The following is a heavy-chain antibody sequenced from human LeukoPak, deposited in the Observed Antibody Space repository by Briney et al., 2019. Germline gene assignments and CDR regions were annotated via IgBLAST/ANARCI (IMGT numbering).Heavy chain of an antibody. CDR2: ISGSGGST. V-gene: IGHV3-23*01. J-gene: IGHJ4*02. D-gene: IGHD3-3*01. CDR3: AKDSFKGGTIFGVVNFDY. Sequence: GGSLRLSCAASGFTFSSYSMNWVRQAPGKGLEWVSTISGSGGSTYYADSVKGRFTISRDNSKNTLYLQMNSLRAEDTAIYYCAKDSFKGGTIFGVVNFDYWGQGTLVTVSS. CDR1: GFTFSSYS.